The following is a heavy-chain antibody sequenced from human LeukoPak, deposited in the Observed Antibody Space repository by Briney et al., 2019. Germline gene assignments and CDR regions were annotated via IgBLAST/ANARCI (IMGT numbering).Heavy chain of an antibody. Sequence: GASVKVSCKASGGTFSSYAISWVRQAPGQGLEWMGGTIPIFGTANYAQKFQGRVTITADESTSTAYMELSSLRSEDTAVYYCARDTTRPYYYYGMDVWGQGTTVTVSS. CDR3: ARDTTRPYYYYGMDV. CDR2: TIPIFGTA. V-gene: IGHV1-69*13. CDR1: GGTFSSYA. J-gene: IGHJ6*02. D-gene: IGHD1-14*01.